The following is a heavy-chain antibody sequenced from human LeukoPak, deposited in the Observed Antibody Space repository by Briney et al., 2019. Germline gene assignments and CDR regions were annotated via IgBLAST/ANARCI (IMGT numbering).Heavy chain of an antibody. CDR2: ISGSGGST. CDR1: GFTFSSYG. J-gene: IGHJ4*02. Sequence: PGGSLRLSCAASGFTFSSYGMRWVRQAPGKGLEWVSAISGSGGSTYYAHSVKGRFTISRDNSKNTLYLQMNSLRAEDTAVYYCAKDLDTVTTYFDYWGKGTLVTVSS. V-gene: IGHV3-23*01. D-gene: IGHD4-17*01. CDR3: AKDLDTVTTYFDY.